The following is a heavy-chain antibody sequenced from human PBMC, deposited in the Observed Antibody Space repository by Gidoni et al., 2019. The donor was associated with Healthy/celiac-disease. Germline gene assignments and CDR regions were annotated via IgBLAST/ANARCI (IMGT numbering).Heavy chain of an antibody. J-gene: IGHJ3*02. CDR2: LKSKTDGGTT. Sequence: EAQLVESGGGLVKPGGYLRLSCAASGFTFSNAWMNWVRQAPGQGVEWVGRLKSKTDGGTTDYAAPVKGRFTISRDDSKNTLYLQMNSLKTEDTAVYYCTTGPYCGGDCYSVGDAFDIWGQGTMVTVSS. V-gene: IGHV3-15*07. CDR3: TTGPYCGGDCYSVGDAFDI. CDR1: GFTFSNAW. D-gene: IGHD2-21*02.